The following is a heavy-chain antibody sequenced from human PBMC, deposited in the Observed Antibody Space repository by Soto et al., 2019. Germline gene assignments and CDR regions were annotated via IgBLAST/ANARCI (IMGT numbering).Heavy chain of an antibody. CDR1: GFTFSSYG. CDR3: ARDCCSGGSCYGFDY. D-gene: IGHD2-15*01. V-gene: IGHV3-33*01. J-gene: IGHJ4*02. CDR2: IWYDGSNK. Sequence: QVQLVESGGGVVQPGRSLRLSCAASGFTFSSYGMHWVRQAPGKGLEWVAVIWYDGSNKYYADSVKGRFTISRDNSKNTLYLQMNSLRAEDTAVYYCARDCCSGGSCYGFDYWGQGTLVTVSS.